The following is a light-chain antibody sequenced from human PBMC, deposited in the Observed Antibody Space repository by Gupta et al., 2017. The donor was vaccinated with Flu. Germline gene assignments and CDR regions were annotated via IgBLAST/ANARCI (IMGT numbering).Light chain of an antibody. CDR3: QQYGSSRT. CDR1: QSVSSNN. V-gene: IGKV3-20*01. CDR2: GAS. J-gene: IGKJ1*01. Sequence: EIVLTQSPGTLSLSPGERATLSCSASQSVSSNNLAWYQQKPGQAPRLLIYGASSRATGIPDRFSGSGSGTDFTLTISRLEPEDFAVYYCQQYGSSRTFGQGTKVEIK.